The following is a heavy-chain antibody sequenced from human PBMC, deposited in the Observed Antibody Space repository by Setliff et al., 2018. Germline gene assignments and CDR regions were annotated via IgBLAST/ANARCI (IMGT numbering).Heavy chain of an antibody. Sequence: SETLSLTCTVSGGSISSDDNYWSWIRLPPGKGLEWIGYIHNSGTAYYNPSLRSRLTISVDTSKSQFSLKLNSVTAADTAVYYCARRLRESHAFHIWGQGTLVTVSS. CDR1: GGSISSDDNY. J-gene: IGHJ3*02. V-gene: IGHV4-30-4*08. D-gene: IGHD2-15*01. CDR2: IHNSGTA. CDR3: ARRLRESHAFHI.